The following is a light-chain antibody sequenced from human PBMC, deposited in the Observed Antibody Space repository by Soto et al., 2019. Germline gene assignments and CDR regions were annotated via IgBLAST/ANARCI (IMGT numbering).Light chain of an antibody. CDR2: KTS. CDR1: QSLSGW. J-gene: IGKJ2*01. V-gene: IGKV1-5*03. Sequence: DIQMTQSPSTLSASVGDRVTITCRASQSLSGWLAWYQQKPGKAPKLLIYKTSTLESGVPSRFSGSGSGTQFTLTITSLQPDDFATYYCLQDYNYPYTFGQGTK. CDR3: LQDYNYPYT.